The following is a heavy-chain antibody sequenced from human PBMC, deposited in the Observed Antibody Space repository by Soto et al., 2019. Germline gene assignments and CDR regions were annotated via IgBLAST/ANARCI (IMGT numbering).Heavy chain of an antibody. Sequence: EVQLVESGGGLVQPGGSLRLSCAASGFTFSSYSMNWVRQAPGKGLEWVSYISSSSSTIYYADSVKGRFTISRDNAKNSLYLQMNSLRDEDTAVYYCARWQFGTIFGAGGSDYWGQGTLVTVSS. CDR2: ISSSSSTI. V-gene: IGHV3-48*02. CDR1: GFTFSSYS. J-gene: IGHJ4*02. D-gene: IGHD3-3*01. CDR3: ARWQFGTIFGAGGSDY.